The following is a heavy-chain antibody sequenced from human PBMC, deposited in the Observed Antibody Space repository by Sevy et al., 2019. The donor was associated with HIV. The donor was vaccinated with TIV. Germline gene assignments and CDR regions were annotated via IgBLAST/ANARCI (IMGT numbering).Heavy chain of an antibody. Sequence: SETLSLTCAVYGGSFSGYYWSWIRQPPGKGLEWIGEINHSGSTNYNPSLKSRVTISVDTSKNQFSLKLSSVTAADTVVYYCARDPRYDSSGRFDAFDIWGQGTMVTVSS. D-gene: IGHD3-22*01. CDR1: GGSFSGYY. J-gene: IGHJ3*02. CDR2: INHSGST. CDR3: ARDPRYDSSGRFDAFDI. V-gene: IGHV4-34*01.